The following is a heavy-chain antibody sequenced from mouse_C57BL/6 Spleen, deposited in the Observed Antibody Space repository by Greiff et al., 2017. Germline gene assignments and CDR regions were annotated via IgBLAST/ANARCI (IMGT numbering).Heavy chain of an antibody. Sequence: EVKLVESGGGLVQPKGSLKLSCAASGFSFNTYAMNWVRQAPGKGLEWVARIRSKSNNYATYYADSVKDRFTISRDDSESMLYLQMNNLKTEDTAMYYCVRRDDGFNYYAMDYWGQGTSVTVSS. J-gene: IGHJ4*01. CDR1: GFSFNTYA. CDR3: VRRDDGFNYYAMDY. CDR2: IRSKSNNYAT. D-gene: IGHD2-3*01. V-gene: IGHV10-1*01.